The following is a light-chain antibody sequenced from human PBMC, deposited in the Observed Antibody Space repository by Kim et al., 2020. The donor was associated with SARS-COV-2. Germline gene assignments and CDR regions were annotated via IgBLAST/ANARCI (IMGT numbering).Light chain of an antibody. CDR3: QAWDSSTAV. CDR2: QDS. J-gene: IGLJ3*02. Sequence: YELTQPPSVSVSPGQTASITCSGDKLGDKYACWYQQKPGQSPVLVIYQDSKRPSGIPERFSGSNSGNTATLTISGTQAMDEADYYCQAWDSSTAVFGGGTKLTVL. V-gene: IGLV3-1*01. CDR1: KLGDKY.